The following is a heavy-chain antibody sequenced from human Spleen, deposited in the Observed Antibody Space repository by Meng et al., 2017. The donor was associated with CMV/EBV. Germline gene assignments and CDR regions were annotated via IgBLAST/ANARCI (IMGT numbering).Heavy chain of an antibody. Sequence: YGISWVRQAPGQGLEWMGWISAYNGNTNYAQKLQGRVTMTTDTSTSTAYMELRSLRSDDTAVYYCARDEGELHCSSTSCPYYYGMDVWGQGTTVTVSS. D-gene: IGHD2-2*01. V-gene: IGHV1-18*01. CDR1: YG. J-gene: IGHJ6*02. CDR2: ISAYNGNT. CDR3: ARDEGELHCSSTSCPYYYGMDV.